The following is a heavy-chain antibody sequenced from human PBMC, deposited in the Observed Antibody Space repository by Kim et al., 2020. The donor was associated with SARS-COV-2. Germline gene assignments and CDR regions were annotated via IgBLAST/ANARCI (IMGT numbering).Heavy chain of an antibody. D-gene: IGHD3-22*01. Sequence: RVTISVDTSKNQFSLKLSSVTAADTAVYYCARHRVIAMIVVVNSILAFDYWGQGTLVTVSS. J-gene: IGHJ4*02. V-gene: IGHV4-39*01. CDR3: ARHRVIAMIVVVNSILAFDY.